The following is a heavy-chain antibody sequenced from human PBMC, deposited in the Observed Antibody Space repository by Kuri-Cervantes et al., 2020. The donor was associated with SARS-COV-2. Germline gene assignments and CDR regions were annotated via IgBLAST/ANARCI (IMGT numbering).Heavy chain of an antibody. J-gene: IGHJ5*01. V-gene: IGHV3-69-1*01. Sequence: GESLKISCAASGFTFSDYYMNWVRQAPGKGLEWVSSISSSSTIYYADSVKGRYTISRDNAKNSLYLQMNSLRAEDTAVYYCARETNLGSWGQGTLVTVSS. CDR2: ISSSSTI. D-gene: IGHD1-14*01. CDR1: GFTFSDYY. CDR3: ARETNLGS.